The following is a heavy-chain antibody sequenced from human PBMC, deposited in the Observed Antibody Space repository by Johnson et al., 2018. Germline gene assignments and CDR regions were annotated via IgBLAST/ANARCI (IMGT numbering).Heavy chain of an antibody. J-gene: IGHJ6*02. Sequence: VQLVQSGGGVVQPGRSXRLSCAASGFSVRSNYMSWVRQAPGKGLAWVSVIYSVGSTYYADSVKGRFTISRANSKTTLYFQMNTLRAEDTALYCFASAYYSMIYHYYGMDVWGQVTTVTVSS. CDR2: IYSVGST. V-gene: IGHV3-66*01. CDR1: GFSVRSNY. CDR3: ASAYYSMIYHYYGMDV. D-gene: IGHD4-11*01.